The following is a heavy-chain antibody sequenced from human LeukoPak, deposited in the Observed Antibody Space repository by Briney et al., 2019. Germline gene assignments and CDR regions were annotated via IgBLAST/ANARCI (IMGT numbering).Heavy chain of an antibody. J-gene: IGHJ6*02. CDR2: IYTSGST. CDR1: GGSISSYY. D-gene: IGHD2-2*01. Sequence: PSETLSLTCTVSGGSISSYYWSWIRQPAGEGLEWIGRIYTSGSTNYNPSLKSRVTMSVDTSKNQFSLKLSSVTAADTAVYYCARDCSSTSCYAGPYYYYGMDVWGQGTTVTVSS. CDR3: ARDCSSTSCYAGPYYYYGMDV. V-gene: IGHV4-4*07.